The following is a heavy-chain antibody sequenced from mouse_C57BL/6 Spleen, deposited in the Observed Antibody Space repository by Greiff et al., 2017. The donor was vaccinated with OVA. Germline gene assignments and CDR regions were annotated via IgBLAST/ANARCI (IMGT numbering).Heavy chain of an antibody. Sequence: VQLQQSGPELVKPGASVKISCKASGYSFTSYYIHWVKQRPGQGLEWIGWIYPGSGNTKYNEKFKGKATLTADTSSSTAYMQLSSLTSEDSAVYYCAAHYYGSSYWAMDYWGQGTSVTVSS. J-gene: IGHJ4*01. CDR2: IYPGSGNT. CDR1: GYSFTSYY. V-gene: IGHV1-66*01. D-gene: IGHD1-1*01. CDR3: AAHYYGSSYWAMDY.